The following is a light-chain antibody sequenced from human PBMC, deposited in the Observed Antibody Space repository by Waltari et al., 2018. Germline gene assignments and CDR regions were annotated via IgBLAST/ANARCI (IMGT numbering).Light chain of an antibody. CDR3: XXXYSTPQT. CDR1: QSIRSH. CDR2: AAS. V-gene: IGKV1-39*01. J-gene: IGKJ2*01. Sequence: DIQMTQSPSSLSASVGDRVTITCRASQSIRSHLNWYQQKPGKAPKLLIYAASSLQSGVPXXXXGSGSGXXXXXXISSLQPXXFXXXXCXXXYSTPQTFGXGTXLXIK.